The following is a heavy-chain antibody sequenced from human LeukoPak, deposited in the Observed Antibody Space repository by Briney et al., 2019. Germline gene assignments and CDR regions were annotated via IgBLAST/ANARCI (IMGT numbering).Heavy chain of an antibody. V-gene: IGHV1-46*01. D-gene: IGHD3-10*01. CDR3: ARGPRITLIRGGQWYYYMDV. CDR1: GYTFTGYY. J-gene: IGHJ6*03. CDR2: INPSGGSI. Sequence: ASVKVSCKASGYTFTGYYMHWVRQAPGQGLEWMGLINPSGGSINYAQKFQGRVTMTRDTSTSTVYMELSSLRSEDTAVYYCARGPRITLIRGGQWYYYMDVWGKGTTVTIS.